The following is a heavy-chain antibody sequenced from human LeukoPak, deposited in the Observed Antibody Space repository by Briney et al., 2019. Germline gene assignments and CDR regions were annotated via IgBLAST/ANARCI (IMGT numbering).Heavy chain of an antibody. D-gene: IGHD3-16*01. CDR1: GGSISSSNW. CDR3: ARGVNWIDP. Sequence: SGTLSLTCAVSGGSISSSNWWSWIRQPPGKGLEWIGYISYSGITNYNPSLKSRVTISIDTSKNQFSLKLSSVTAADTAVYYCARGVNWIDPWGQGTLVTVSS. J-gene: IGHJ5*02. CDR2: ISYSGIT. V-gene: IGHV4-4*02.